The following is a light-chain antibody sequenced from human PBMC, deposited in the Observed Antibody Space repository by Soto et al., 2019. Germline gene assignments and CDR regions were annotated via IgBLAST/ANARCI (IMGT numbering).Light chain of an antibody. Sequence: RMTQSPSSFSASTGDRVTITCRASRGISSYLAWYQQKPGTAPKLLIYAASTLQSGVPSRFSGSGSGTDFTLTISSLQSEDFATYYCQQYYSHPQTVGLGTKVDIK. V-gene: IGKV1-8*01. J-gene: IGKJ1*01. CDR2: AAS. CDR3: QQYYSHPQT. CDR1: RGISSY.